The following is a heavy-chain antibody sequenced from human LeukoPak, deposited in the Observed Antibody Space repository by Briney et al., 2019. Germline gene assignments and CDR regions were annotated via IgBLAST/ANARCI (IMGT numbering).Heavy chain of an antibody. D-gene: IGHD3-3*01. Sequence: SETLSLTCAVNGGSFSGYYWSLIRQPPGKGLEWIGEINHSGSTNYNPSLKSRVTISVDTSKNQFSLKLSSVTAADTAVYYCARGRRSGYSDYWGQGTLVTVSS. J-gene: IGHJ4*02. CDR3: ARGRRSGYSDY. CDR1: GGSFSGYY. V-gene: IGHV4-34*01. CDR2: INHSGST.